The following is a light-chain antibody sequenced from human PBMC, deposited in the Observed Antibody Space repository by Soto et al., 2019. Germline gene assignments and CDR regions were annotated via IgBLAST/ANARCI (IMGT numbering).Light chain of an antibody. CDR1: SNYIGGYNY. J-gene: IGLJ1*01. CDR2: DVS. Sequence: QSVLTQPASVSGSPGQSITISCTGTSNYIGGYNYVSWYQQHPGKAPQLMISDVSNRPSGVSNRFSGSKSGNTASLTISGLQAEGEADYYCSSYTGTSTQVFGAGTKVTV. CDR3: SSYTGTSTQV. V-gene: IGLV2-14*03.